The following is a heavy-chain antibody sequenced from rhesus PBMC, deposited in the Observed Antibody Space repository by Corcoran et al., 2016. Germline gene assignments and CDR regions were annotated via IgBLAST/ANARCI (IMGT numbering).Heavy chain of an antibody. Sequence: QLQLQESGPGLVKPSETLSLTCAVSGGSISGYSWSWIRQPPGKGLAWIGNIDGNIAGTNSNPSLKSRCTISKDTSKNQFSLKLRSVTAADTAGYYGARLRQYYFDDWGQGVLVTVSS. CDR2: IDGNIAGT. CDR3: ARLRQYYFDD. J-gene: IGHJ4*01. V-gene: IGHV4-81*01. CDR1: GGSISGYS. D-gene: IGHD6-25*01.